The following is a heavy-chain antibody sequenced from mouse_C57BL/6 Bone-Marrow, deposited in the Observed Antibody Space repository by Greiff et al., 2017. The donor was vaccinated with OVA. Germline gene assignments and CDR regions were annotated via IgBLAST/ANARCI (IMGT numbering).Heavy chain of an antibody. V-gene: IGHV5-12*01. CDR2: ISNGGGST. D-gene: IGHD1-1*01. CDR3: ARRRYYGSSGGFAY. Sequence: DVKLVESGGGLVQPGGSLKLSCAASGFTFSDYYMYWVRQTPEKRLEWVAYISNGGGSTYYPDTVKGRFTISRDNAKNTLYLQMSRLKSEDTAMYYCARRRYYGSSGGFAYWGQGTLVTVSA. J-gene: IGHJ3*01. CDR1: GFTFSDYY.